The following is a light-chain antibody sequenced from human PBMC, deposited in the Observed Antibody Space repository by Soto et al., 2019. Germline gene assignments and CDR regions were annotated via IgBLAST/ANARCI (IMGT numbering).Light chain of an antibody. CDR1: QSISSY. CDR3: QQTYSAPPA. CDR2: AAS. J-gene: IGKJ2*01. Sequence: DIQMTHSPSSLSASVGNRVTITCRASQSISSYLNWYQQQPGKAPKLLIYAASSLQSGVPSRFSGSGSGTDFTLTVSSLQPEDFALYYCQQTYSAPPAFGQGTKLEIK. V-gene: IGKV1-39*01.